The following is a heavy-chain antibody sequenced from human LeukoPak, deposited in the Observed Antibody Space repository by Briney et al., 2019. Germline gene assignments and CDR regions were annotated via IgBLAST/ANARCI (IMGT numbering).Heavy chain of an antibody. CDR2: IIPIFGTA. V-gene: IGHV1-69*06. D-gene: IGHD3-10*01. J-gene: IGHJ4*02. CDR1: GGTFSSYA. Sequence: GSSVKVSCKASGGTFSSYAISWVRQAPGQGLEWMGGIIPIFGTANYAQKFQGRVTITADKSTSTAYMELSSLRSEDTAVYYCARAYYYGSGRGDYFDYWGQGTLVTVSS. CDR3: ARAYYYGSGRGDYFDY.